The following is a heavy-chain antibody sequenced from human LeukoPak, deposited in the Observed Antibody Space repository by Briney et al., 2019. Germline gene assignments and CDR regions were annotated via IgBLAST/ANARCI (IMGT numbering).Heavy chain of an antibody. D-gene: IGHD3-16*02. Sequence: PPGGSLRLSCAASGFTFSSYAMSWVRQAPGKGLEWVSAISGSGGSTYYADSVKGRFTISRDNSKNTLHLQMNSLRAEDTAVYYCAKIPMITFGGVIYYFDYWGQGTLVTVSS. V-gene: IGHV3-23*01. CDR3: AKIPMITFGGVIYYFDY. CDR2: ISGSGGST. CDR1: GFTFSSYA. J-gene: IGHJ4*02.